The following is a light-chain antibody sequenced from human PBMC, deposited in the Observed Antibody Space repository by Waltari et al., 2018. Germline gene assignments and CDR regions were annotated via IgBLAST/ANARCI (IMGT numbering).Light chain of an antibody. J-gene: IGKJ1*01. CDR3: QQGHSTPRT. CDR2: AGS. V-gene: IGKV1-39*01. Sequence: DILMTQSPSSLSASVGDRVTITCRASQSISNYLFWYEQKPKKAPQLLISAGSSLQSGVPSRFSGRGSGTDFTLTITSLGPEDFATYYCQQGHSTPRTFGQGTKVEIK. CDR1: QSISNY.